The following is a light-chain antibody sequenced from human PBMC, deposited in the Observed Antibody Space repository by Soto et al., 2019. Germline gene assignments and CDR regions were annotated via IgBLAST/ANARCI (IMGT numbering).Light chain of an antibody. CDR3: QQYQSYPRT. Sequence: DIQMTQSPSTLPASVGDRVTITCRASQHISGWLAWFQQRPGQVPKLLIFGASSLERDVPTRFSGRESGTEFTLSIDNLQPEDYATYYCQQYQSYPRTFGQGTKVEI. V-gene: IGKV1-5*01. J-gene: IGKJ1*01. CDR2: GAS. CDR1: QHISGW.